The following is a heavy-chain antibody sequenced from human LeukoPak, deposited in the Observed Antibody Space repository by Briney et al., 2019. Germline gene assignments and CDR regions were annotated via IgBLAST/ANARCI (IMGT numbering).Heavy chain of an antibody. CDR1: GGTFRTYG. Sequence: SVRVSCKASGGTFRTYGVSWVRQAPGQGLQWMGGIIPLFGAAKYAQKFQGRVTITADESTSTVYMELGSLRSEDTAVYCCARYDSSGSHFEYWGQGTLLTVSS. D-gene: IGHD3-22*01. CDR3: ARYDSSGSHFEY. V-gene: IGHV1-69*01. CDR2: IIPLFGAA. J-gene: IGHJ4*02.